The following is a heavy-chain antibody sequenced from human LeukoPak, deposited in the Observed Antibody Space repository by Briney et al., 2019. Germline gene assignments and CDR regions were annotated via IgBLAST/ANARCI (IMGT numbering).Heavy chain of an antibody. CDR1: GYTFTSYG. CDR3: ARDRVAAPAANNWFDP. CDR2: ISAYNGNT. D-gene: IGHD2-2*01. Sequence: ASVKVSCKASGYTFTSYGISWVRQAPGQGLEWMGWISAYNGNTNYAQKLQGRVTMTTDTSTSTAYMELRSLRSDDTAVYYCARDRVAAPAANNWFDPWGQGTLVTVSS. V-gene: IGHV1-18*04. J-gene: IGHJ5*02.